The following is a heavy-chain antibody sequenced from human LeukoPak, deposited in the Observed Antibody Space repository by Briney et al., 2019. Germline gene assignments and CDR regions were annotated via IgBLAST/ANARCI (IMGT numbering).Heavy chain of an antibody. CDR1: GDTFSSYA. V-gene: IGHV1-69*10. D-gene: IGHD2-21*02. CDR2: IIPILGIA. J-gene: IGHJ5*02. Sequence: SVKVSCKASGDTFSSYAISWVRQAPGQGLEWMGRIIPILGIANYAQKFQGRVTITADKSTSTAYMELSSLRSEDTAVYYCARVGCGGDCYSGFDPWGQGTLVTVSS. CDR3: ARVGCGGDCYSGFDP.